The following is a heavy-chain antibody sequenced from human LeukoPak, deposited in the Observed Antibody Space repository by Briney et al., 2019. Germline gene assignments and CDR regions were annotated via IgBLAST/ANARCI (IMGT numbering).Heavy chain of an antibody. D-gene: IGHD1-1*01. J-gene: IGHJ4*02. CDR2: IYYSGNT. Sequence: SETLSLTCTVSGGSIYSSSYYWGWIRQPPGKGLEWIGNIYYSGNTFYNPSLESRVTISIDTSKNQFSLKLSSVTAADTAVYYCARDKQPGDYWGQGALVTVSS. V-gene: IGHV4-39*07. CDR3: ARDKQPGDY. CDR1: GGSIYSSSYY.